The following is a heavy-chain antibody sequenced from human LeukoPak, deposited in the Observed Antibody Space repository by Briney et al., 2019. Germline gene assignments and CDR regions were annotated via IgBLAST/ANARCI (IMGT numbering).Heavy chain of an antibody. J-gene: IGHJ4*02. CDR1: GFTFSSYG. CDR2: ISGSGGST. D-gene: IGHD2-15*01. CDR3: AKDPCSGGSCYSGNFDY. Sequence: GGSLRLSCAASGFTFSSYGMHWVRQAPGKGLEWVSAISGSGGSTYYADSVKGRFTISRDNSKNTLYLQMNSLRAEDTAVYYCAKDPCSGGSCYSGNFDYWGQGTLVTVSS. V-gene: IGHV3-23*01.